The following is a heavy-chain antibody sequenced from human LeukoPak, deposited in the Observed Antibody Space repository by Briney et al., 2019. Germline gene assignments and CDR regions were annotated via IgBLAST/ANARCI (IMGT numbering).Heavy chain of an antibody. V-gene: IGHV4-39*01. CDR2: IYYSGST. D-gene: IGHD3-9*01. Sequence: NTSETLSLTCTVSGGSISSSSYYWGWIRQPPGKGLEWIGSIYYSGSTYYNPSLKSRVTISVDTSKNQFSLKLSSVTAADTAVYYCARGGIKYYDILTGYPLDPWGQGTLVTVSS. J-gene: IGHJ5*02. CDR3: ARGGIKYYDILTGYPLDP. CDR1: GGSISSSSYY.